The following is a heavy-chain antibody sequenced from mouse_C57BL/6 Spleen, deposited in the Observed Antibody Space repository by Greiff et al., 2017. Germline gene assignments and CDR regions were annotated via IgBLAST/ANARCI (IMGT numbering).Heavy chain of an antibody. CDR2: INPNNGGT. D-gene: IGHD3-3*01. J-gene: IGHJ3*01. CDR1: GYTFTDYN. V-gene: IGHV1-18*01. Sequence: VQLKQSGPELVKPGASVKIPCKASGYTFTDYNMDWVKQSHGKSLEWIGDINPNNGGTIYNQKFKGKATLTVDKSSSTAYMELRSLTSEDTAVYYCARGDGNWFAYWGQGTLVTVSA. CDR3: ARGDGNWFAY.